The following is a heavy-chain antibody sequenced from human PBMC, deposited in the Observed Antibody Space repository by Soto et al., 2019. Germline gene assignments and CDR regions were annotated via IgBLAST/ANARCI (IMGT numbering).Heavy chain of an antibody. CDR2: IDPSDSYT. CDR3: ASSKPPNSIVVVPAAMPGVDYYYGMDV. CDR1: GYSFTSYW. D-gene: IGHD2-2*01. J-gene: IGHJ6*02. V-gene: IGHV5-10-1*01. Sequence: PGESLKISCKGSGYSFTSYWISWVRQMPGKGLEWMGRIDPSDSYTNYSPSFQGHVTISADKSISTAYLQWSSLKASDTAMYYCASSKPPNSIVVVPAAMPGVDYYYGMDVWGQGTTVTVSS.